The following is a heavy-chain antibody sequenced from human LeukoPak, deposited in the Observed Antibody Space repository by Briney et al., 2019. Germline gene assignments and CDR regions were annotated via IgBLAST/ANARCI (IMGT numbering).Heavy chain of an antibody. V-gene: IGHV3-23*01. CDR3: AKAKNGYCSSTSCYPAYYYYYMDV. D-gene: IGHD2-2*03. CDR2: ISGSGGST. CDR1: GSTFSSYA. Sequence: PGGSLRLSCAASGSTFSSYAMSWVRQAPGKGLEWVSAISGSGGSTYYADSVKGRFTISRDNSKNTLYLQMNSLRAEDTAVYYCAKAKNGYCSSTSCYPAYYYYYMDVWGKGTTVTVSS. J-gene: IGHJ6*03.